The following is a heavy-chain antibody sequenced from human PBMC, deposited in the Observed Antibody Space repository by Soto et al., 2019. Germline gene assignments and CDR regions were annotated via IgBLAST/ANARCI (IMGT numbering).Heavy chain of an antibody. V-gene: IGHV4-59*01. CDR3: ARARHDYSNYYFDY. D-gene: IGHD4-4*01. CDR1: GGSISSYY. CDR2: IYYSGST. Sequence: SETLSLTCTVSGGSISSYYWSWIRQPPGKGLEWIGYIYYSGSTNYNPSLKSRVTISVDTSKNQFSLKLSSVTAADTAVYYCARARHDYSNYYFDYGGQGTLVTVSS. J-gene: IGHJ4*02.